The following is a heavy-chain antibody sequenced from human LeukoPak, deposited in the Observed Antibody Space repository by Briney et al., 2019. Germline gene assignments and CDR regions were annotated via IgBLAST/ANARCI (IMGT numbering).Heavy chain of an antibody. CDR3: ASSLRGSSLPLDY. V-gene: IGHV4-59*08. Sequence: RPSETLSLTCTVSGGSISSYYWSWIRQPPGKGLEWIGYIYYSGSTNYNPSLKSRVTISVDTSKNQFSLKLSSVTAADTAVYYCASSLRGSSLPLDYWGQGTLVTVSS. CDR2: IYYSGST. D-gene: IGHD6-6*01. CDR1: GGSISSYY. J-gene: IGHJ4*02.